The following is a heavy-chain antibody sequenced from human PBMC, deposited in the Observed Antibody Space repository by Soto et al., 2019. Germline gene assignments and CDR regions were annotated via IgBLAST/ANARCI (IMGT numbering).Heavy chain of an antibody. D-gene: IGHD1-26*01. CDR2: IYYSGST. V-gene: IGHV4-59*01. Sequence: PSETLSLTCTVSGGSISSYYWSWIRQPPGKGLEWIGYIYYSGSTNYNPSLKSRVTISVDTSKNQFSLKLSSVTAADTAVYYCARAVVGAFFDYWGQGTLVTVSS. J-gene: IGHJ4*02. CDR1: GGSISSYY. CDR3: ARAVVGAFFDY.